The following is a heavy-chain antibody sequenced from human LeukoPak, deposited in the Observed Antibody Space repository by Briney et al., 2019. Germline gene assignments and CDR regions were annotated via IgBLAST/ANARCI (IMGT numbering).Heavy chain of an antibody. J-gene: IGHJ4*02. CDR2: ISSSSSYI. Sequence: PGGSLRLSCAASGFTFSSYSMNWVRQAPGKGLEWVSSISSSSSYIYYADSVKGRFTISRDNAKNSLYLQMNSLRAEDTAVYYCARAGVGATLYYFDYWGQGTLVTVSS. CDR1: GFTFSSYS. D-gene: IGHD1-26*01. CDR3: ARAGVGATLYYFDY. V-gene: IGHV3-21*01.